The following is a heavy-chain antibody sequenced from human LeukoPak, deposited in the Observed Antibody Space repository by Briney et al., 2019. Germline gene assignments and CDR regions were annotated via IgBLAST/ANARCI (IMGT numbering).Heavy chain of an antibody. J-gene: IGHJ4*02. Sequence: GGSLRLSCAASGFTFSSYGMSWVRQSPGKGLEWVSTITSSGRSTYYTDSVKGRFTISGDSSKNTLYLQMNSLRADDTAVYYCAQGGLSMPQGYWGQGTLVTVSS. CDR1: GFTFSSYG. CDR3: AQGGLSMPQGY. D-gene: IGHD2-2*01. CDR2: ITSSGRST. V-gene: IGHV3-23*01.